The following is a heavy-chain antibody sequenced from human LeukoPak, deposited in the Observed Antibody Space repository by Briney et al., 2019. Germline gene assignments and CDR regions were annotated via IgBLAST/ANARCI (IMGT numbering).Heavy chain of an antibody. CDR2: ISWNSGSV. D-gene: IGHD5-18*01. V-gene: IGHV3-9*03. CDR3: AKGSSYSFGYWYFDL. J-gene: IGHJ2*01. CDR1: GFTFDDYA. Sequence: GGSLRLSCAASGFTFDDYAMHWVRQAPGKGLEWFSGISWNSGSVGYADSVKGRFTISRDNAKNPLYLQMNSLRAEDMALYFCAKGSSYSFGYWYFDLWGRGTLVTVSS.